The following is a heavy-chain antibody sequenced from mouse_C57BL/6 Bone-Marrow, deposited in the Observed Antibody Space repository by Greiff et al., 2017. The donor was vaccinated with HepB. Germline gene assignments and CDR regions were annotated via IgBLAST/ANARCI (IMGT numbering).Heavy chain of an antibody. Sequence: VKLKQPGAELVRPGSSVKLSCKASGYTFTSYWMDWVKQRPGQGLEWIGNIYPSDSETHYNQKFKDKATLTVDKSSSTAYMQLSSLTSEDSAVYYCALLYGPYAMDYWGQGTSVTVSS. CDR1: GYTFTSYW. CDR2: IYPSDSET. V-gene: IGHV1-61*01. CDR3: ALLYGPYAMDY. D-gene: IGHD1-1*01. J-gene: IGHJ4*01.